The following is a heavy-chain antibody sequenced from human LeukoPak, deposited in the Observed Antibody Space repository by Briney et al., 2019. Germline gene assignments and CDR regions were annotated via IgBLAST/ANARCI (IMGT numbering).Heavy chain of an antibody. J-gene: IGHJ3*02. V-gene: IGHV7-4-1*02. CDR1: GYIFNSQG. Sequence: ASVKVSCKASGYIFNSQGMNWVRQAPGQGLEWMGWINTDSGKATYAQGFTGRFVFSLDSSVSTVYLQISDLMPEDTAKYYCAREILRFDIWGQGTTVTVSS. CDR3: AREILRFDI. CDR2: INTDSGKA.